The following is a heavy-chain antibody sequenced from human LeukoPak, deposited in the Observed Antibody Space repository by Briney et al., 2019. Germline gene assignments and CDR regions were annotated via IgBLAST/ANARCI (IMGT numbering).Heavy chain of an antibody. V-gene: IGHV3-30*04. Sequence: GGSLRLSCAASGFTFSTYAMHWVRQAPGKGLEWVAVISYDGSSKYYADSVKGRFTISRDNSKNTLYLQMNSLRAEDTAVYYCAREGYCSGGSCYSSYFQHWGQGTLVTVSS. J-gene: IGHJ1*01. CDR3: AREGYCSGGSCYSSYFQH. D-gene: IGHD2-15*01. CDR1: GFTFSTYA. CDR2: ISYDGSSK.